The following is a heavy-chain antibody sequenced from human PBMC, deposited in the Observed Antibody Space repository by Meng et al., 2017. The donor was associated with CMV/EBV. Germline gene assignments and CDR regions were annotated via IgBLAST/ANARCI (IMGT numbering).Heavy chain of an antibody. J-gene: IGHJ6*02. Sequence: SETLSLTCTVSGGSISSSSYYWGWIRQPPGKGLEWIGSIYYSGSTYYNPSLKSRVTISVDTSKNQFSLKLSSATAADTAVYYCARSGYCSSTSCYRLQNYYYYYGMDVWGQGTTVTVSS. CDR2: IYYSGST. CDR1: GGSISSSSYY. D-gene: IGHD2-2*02. CDR3: ARSGYCSSTSCYRLQNYYYYYGMDV. V-gene: IGHV4-39*07.